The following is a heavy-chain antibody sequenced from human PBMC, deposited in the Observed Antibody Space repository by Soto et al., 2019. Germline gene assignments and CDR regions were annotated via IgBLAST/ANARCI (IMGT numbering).Heavy chain of an antibody. J-gene: IGHJ4*02. CDR3: ARVAEGYSSGWDFDY. CDR1: GYTFTSYG. CDR2: ISAYNGNT. V-gene: IGHV1-18*01. Sequence: ASVKVSCKASGYTFTSYGLSWVRQAPGQGLEWMGWISAYNGNTNYAQKLQGRVTMTTDTSTSTAYMELRSLRSDDTAVYYCARVAEGYSSGWDFDYWGQGTLVTVSS. D-gene: IGHD6-19*01.